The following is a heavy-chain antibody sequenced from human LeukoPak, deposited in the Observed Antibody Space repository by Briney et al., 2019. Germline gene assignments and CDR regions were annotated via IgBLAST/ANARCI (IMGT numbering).Heavy chain of an antibody. V-gene: IGHV5-51*01. CDR3: ARHSDITVADS. Sequence: GESLKISCKGSGYSFTSYWIAWVRQMPGKGLEWRGIIFPDDSDTRYSPSFQGLITISADKSINTAYLQWSSLKASDTAMYYCARHSDITVADSWGQGTLVTVSS. CDR1: GYSFTSYW. D-gene: IGHD6-19*01. J-gene: IGHJ5*01. CDR2: IFPDDSDT.